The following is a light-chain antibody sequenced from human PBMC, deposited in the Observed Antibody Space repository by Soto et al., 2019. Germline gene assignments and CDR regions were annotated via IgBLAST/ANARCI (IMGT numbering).Light chain of an antibody. Sequence: EIEMTQSPATLPVSPGERATLSCRASQSVSTNLAWYQQKPGQAPRLLIYGASTRATGIPARFSGSGSGTEFTLTISSLQSEDFAVYYCQQYNNWPQTFGQGTKVDIK. V-gene: IGKV3-15*01. CDR1: QSVSTN. J-gene: IGKJ1*01. CDR3: QQYNNWPQT. CDR2: GAS.